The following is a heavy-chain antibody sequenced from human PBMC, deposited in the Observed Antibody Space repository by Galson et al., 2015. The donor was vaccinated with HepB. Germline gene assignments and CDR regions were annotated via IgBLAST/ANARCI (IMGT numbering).Heavy chain of an antibody. J-gene: IGHJ3*02. CDR3: AKKGTLGGYSEDSGYSKDACDI. CDR2: ISGSGGST. CDR1: GFTFSSYA. V-gene: IGHV3-23*01. D-gene: IGHD3-22*01. Sequence: SLRLSCAASGFTFSSYAMSWVRQAPGKGLEWVSAISGSGGSTYYADSVKGRFTISRDNSKNTLYLQMNSLRAEDTAVYYCAKKGTLGGYSEDSGYSKDACDIWGQGTMVTVSS.